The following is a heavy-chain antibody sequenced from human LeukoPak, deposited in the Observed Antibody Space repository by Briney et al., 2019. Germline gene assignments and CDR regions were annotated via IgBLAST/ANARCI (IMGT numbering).Heavy chain of an antibody. CDR3: ARDLRVVRGVPPFGMDV. J-gene: IGHJ6*02. V-gene: IGHV3-21*01. CDR1: GFTFSSYS. D-gene: IGHD3-10*01. Sequence: GGSLRLSCAASGFTFSSYSMNWVRQAPGKGLEWVSSISSSSSYIYHADSVKGRFTISRDNAKNSLYLQMNSLRAEDTAVYYCARDLRVVRGVPPFGMDVWGQGTTVTVSS. CDR2: ISSSSSYI.